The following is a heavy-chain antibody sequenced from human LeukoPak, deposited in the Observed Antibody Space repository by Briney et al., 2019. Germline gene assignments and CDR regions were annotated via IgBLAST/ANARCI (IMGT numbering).Heavy chain of an antibody. D-gene: IGHD2-8*02. J-gene: IGHJ3*01. Sequence: PRGSLRVSCAASGFSFSNAWMNWVRQAPGKGLEWVGLIKSNTDGGTTDYAAPVKGRFTISRDDSKNTLYLQMNSLKIEDTAVYYCSRTSGGPWVWGQGTMVTVSS. CDR3: SRTSGGPWV. V-gene: IGHV3-15*01. CDR2: IKSNTDGGTT. CDR1: GFSFSNAW.